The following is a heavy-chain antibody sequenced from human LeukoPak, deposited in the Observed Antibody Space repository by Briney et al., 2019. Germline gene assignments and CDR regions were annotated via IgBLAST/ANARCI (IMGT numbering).Heavy chain of an antibody. CDR1: GYSISSGYY. V-gene: IGHV4-38-2*01. D-gene: IGHD6-19*01. CDR3: ATKAVAGSGAFDI. Sequence: SETLSLTCAVSGYSISSGYYWGWIRQPPGKGLEWIGSIYHSGGTYYNPSLKSRVTISVDTSKNQFSLKLSSVTAADTAVYYCATKAVAGSGAFDIWGQGTMVTVSS. J-gene: IGHJ3*02. CDR2: IYHSGGT.